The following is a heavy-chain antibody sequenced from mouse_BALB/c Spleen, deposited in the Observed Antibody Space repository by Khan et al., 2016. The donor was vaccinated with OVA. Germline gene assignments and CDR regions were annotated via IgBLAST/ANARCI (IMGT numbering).Heavy chain of an antibody. V-gene: IGHV1-18*01. Sequence: VQLQQSGPELVKPGASVKISCKTSGYTFTEYTLHWVKQSHGKSLEWIGVINPKNGITSYNQKFKGKATLTVDKSSSTAYMEFRSLTSEDSAVYYCARYAGRYWGQGTSVTVSS. CDR2: INPKNGIT. J-gene: IGHJ4*01. D-gene: IGHD3-3*01. CDR1: GYTFTEYT. CDR3: ARYAGRY.